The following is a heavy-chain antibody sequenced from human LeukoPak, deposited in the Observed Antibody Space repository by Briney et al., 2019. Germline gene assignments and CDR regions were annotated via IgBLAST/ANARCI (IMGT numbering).Heavy chain of an antibody. D-gene: IGHD3-22*01. V-gene: IGHV1-2*06. Sequence: GASVKVSCKASGYTFTGYYMHWVRQAPGQGLEWMGRINPNSGGTNYAQKFQGRVTMTRDTSISTAYMELSRLRSDDTAVYYCPRGLAYYYDSSGYFNWFDPWGQGTLVTVSS. CDR1: GYTFTGYY. CDR2: INPNSGGT. J-gene: IGHJ5*02. CDR3: PRGLAYYYDSSGYFNWFDP.